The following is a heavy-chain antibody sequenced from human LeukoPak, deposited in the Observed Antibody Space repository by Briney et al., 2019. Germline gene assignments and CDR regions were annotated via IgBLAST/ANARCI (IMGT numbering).Heavy chain of an antibody. CDR1: PDSTTSNF. V-gene: IGHV4-59*01. J-gene: IGHJ4*02. CDR3: ARDLRAAY. D-gene: IGHD3-16*01. Sequence: SETLSLTCTVSPDSTTSNFWSWVRQPPGKGLEWIGYIYYSGSTNYNPSLKSRVTISVDTSKNQFSLKLSSVTAADTAVYYCARDLRAAYWGQGTLVTVSS. CDR2: IYYSGST.